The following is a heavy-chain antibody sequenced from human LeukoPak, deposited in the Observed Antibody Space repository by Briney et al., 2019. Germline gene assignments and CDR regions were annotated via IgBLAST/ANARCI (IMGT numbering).Heavy chain of an antibody. CDR3: ARNENSGWGYFDY. CDR1: GFTFDDYA. Sequence: AGGSLRLSCAASGFTFDDYAMHWVRQAPGKGLEWVSVIGGSNGITFYVGSVKGRFTISRDNSKDTLYLQMNSLRAEDTAVYYCARNENSGWGYFDYWGQGTLVTVSS. D-gene: IGHD5-12*01. J-gene: IGHJ4*02. V-gene: IGHV3-23*01. CDR2: IGGSNGIT.